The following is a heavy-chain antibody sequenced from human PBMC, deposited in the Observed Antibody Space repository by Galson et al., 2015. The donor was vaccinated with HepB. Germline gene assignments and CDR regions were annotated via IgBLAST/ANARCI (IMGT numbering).Heavy chain of an antibody. CDR1: GFTFSAYS. V-gene: IGHV3-48*04. Sequence: SLRLSCAASGFTFSAYSMNWVRQTPGKGLEWVSYIDSGSSTMYYADSVKGRFTISRDNAKNSLYLQMNSLRAEDTAVYYCALAGRPPRPPFDPWGQGTLVTVSS. CDR3: ALAGRPPRPPFDP. J-gene: IGHJ5*02. CDR2: IDSGSSTM. D-gene: IGHD6-19*01.